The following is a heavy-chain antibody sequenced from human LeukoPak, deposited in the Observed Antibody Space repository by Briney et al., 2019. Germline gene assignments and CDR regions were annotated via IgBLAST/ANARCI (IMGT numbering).Heavy chain of an antibody. V-gene: IGHV3-48*03. CDR1: GFTFNSYE. CDR2: ISSSGSTI. D-gene: IGHD4-23*01. CDR3: AREGDDGNSGNDY. J-gene: IGHJ4*02. Sequence: GGSLRLSCAASGFTFNSYEMNWVRQAPGKGLEWISYISSSGSTIYYADSVKGRFTISRDNAKNSLYLQMNSLRAEDTAVYYCAREGDDGNSGNDYWGQGTLVTVSS.